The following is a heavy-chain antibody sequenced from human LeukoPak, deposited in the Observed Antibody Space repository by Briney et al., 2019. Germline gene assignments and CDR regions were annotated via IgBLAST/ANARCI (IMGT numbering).Heavy chain of an antibody. V-gene: IGHV3-11*04. CDR2: ISSSGSTI. CDR1: GFTFSDYY. D-gene: IGHD4-17*01. J-gene: IGHJ4*02. Sequence: KAGGSLRLSCAASGFTFSDYYMSWIRQAPGKGLEWVSYISSSGSTIYYADSVKGRFTISRDNAKNSLYLQMNSLRAEDTAMYYCVTETTVTAWGYWGQGTLVTVSS. CDR3: VTETTVTAWGY.